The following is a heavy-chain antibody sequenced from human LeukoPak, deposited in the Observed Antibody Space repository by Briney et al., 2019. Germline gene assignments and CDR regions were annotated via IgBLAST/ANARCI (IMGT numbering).Heavy chain of an antibody. CDR3: ARSLYNNDGFDY. J-gene: IGHJ4*02. D-gene: IGHD3-10*01. CDR2: INPSGGTT. V-gene: IGHV1-46*01. Sequence: ASVKVSCKASGYTFTNFAMNWVRQAPGQGLEWMGMINPSGGTTTYAQKFQGRVTMTRDTSTSTVYMELSSLRSEDTAVYYCARSLYNNDGFDYWGQGTLVTVSS. CDR1: GYTFTNFA.